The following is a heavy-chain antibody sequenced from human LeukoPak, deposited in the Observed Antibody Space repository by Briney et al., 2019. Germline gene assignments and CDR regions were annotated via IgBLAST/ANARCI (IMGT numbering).Heavy chain of an antibody. Sequence: PGGSLRLSCAASGFTFSNAWMSWVRQAPGKGLEWVCRTRNKANSYTTEYAASVKGRFTISRDDSKNSLYLQMNSLKTEDTAVYYCVGRLGYWGQGTLVTVSS. CDR3: VGRLGY. CDR2: TRNKANSYTT. V-gene: IGHV3-72*01. D-gene: IGHD3-3*01. J-gene: IGHJ4*02. CDR1: GFTFSNAW.